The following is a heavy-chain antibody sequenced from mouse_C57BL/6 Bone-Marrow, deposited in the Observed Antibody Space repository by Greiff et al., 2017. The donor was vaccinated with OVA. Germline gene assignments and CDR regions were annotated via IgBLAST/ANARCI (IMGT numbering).Heavy chain of an antibody. CDR1: GFTFSDYY. J-gene: IGHJ3*01. V-gene: IGHV5-12*01. CDR2: ISNGGGST. Sequence: EVQLQESGGGLVQPGGSLKLSCAASGFTFSDYYMYWVRQTPEKRLEWVAYISNGGGSTYYPDTVKGRFTISRDNAKNTLYLQMSRLKSEDTAMYYCARQTGPWFAYWGQGTLVTVSA. D-gene: IGHD4-1*01. CDR3: ARQTGPWFAY.